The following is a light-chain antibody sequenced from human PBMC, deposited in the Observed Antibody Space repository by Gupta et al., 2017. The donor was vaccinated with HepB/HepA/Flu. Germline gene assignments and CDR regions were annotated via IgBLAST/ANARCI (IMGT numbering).Light chain of an antibody. CDR3: QSYDSSLSGSVV. Sequence: QSVLPQPPSVSGAPGQRVTISCTGRSSNIGAGYDVHWYQQLPGTAPKLLIYGNSTRPSGVPALFSGSKSGTSAAMAITWLQAEEEADYYCQSYDSSLSGSVVFGGGTKLTVL. CDR1: SSNIGAGYD. J-gene: IGLJ2*01. V-gene: IGLV1-40*01. CDR2: GNS.